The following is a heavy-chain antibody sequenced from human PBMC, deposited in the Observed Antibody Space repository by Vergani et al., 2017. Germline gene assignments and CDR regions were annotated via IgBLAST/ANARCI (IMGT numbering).Heavy chain of an antibody. J-gene: IGHJ6*02. CDR3: ARVMYRDEASTGYRLEGMDI. D-gene: IGHD3-9*01. V-gene: IGHV4-4*07. CDR1: GGSFNTYY. CDR2: IYTSGST. Sequence: QVQLEESGPGLVKPSETLSLTCTVSGGSFNTYYWSWIRQSPGKGLEWIGRIYTSGSTNYNPSLKSRVTMSVDTSKNQFSLKLRSVTAADTAVYFCARVMYRDEASTGYRLEGMDIWGQGTTVTISS.